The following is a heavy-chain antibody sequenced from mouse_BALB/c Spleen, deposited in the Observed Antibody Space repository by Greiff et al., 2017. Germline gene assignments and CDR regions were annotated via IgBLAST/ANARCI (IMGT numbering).Heavy chain of an antibody. Sequence: VQLQQPGSELVRPGASVKLSCKASGYTFTSYWMHWVKQRPGQGLEWIGVISTYYGNTNYNQKFKGKATMTVDKSSSTAYMELARLTSEDSAIYYCAREGGYGNYIDYWGQGTTLTVSS. CDR1: GYTFTSYW. D-gene: IGHD2-1*01. V-gene: IGHV1S130*01. CDR2: ISTYYGNT. CDR3: AREGGYGNYIDY. J-gene: IGHJ2*01.